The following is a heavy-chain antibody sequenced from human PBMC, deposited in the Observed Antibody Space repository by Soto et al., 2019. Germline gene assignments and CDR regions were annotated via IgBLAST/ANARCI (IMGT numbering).Heavy chain of an antibody. V-gene: IGHV4-59*08. Sequence: QVQLQESGPGLVKPSETLSLTCTVSGGSISSYYWSWIRQPPGKGLEWIGYIYYSGSTNYNPSLKSRVTIPVDTSKNQFPLKLSCVPAADTAVYYCARHVRGTRPWWYFDLWGRGTLGTVSS. CDR2: IYYSGST. D-gene: IGHD3-10*02. CDR3: ARHVRGTRPWWYFDL. J-gene: IGHJ2*01. CDR1: GGSISSYY.